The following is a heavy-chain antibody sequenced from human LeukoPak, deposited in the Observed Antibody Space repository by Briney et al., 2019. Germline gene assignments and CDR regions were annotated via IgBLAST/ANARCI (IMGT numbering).Heavy chain of an antibody. CDR2: ISGSGGRT. J-gene: IGHJ4*02. CDR3: AKVPEDY. Sequence: GGSLRLSCAAAGFTFTSYATSWARQAPGEGLEWVSAISGSGGRTYYADSVKGRFTISRDTYKNTLYLQMNSLRAEDTAVYYCAKVPEDYWGQGTLVTVSS. V-gene: IGHV3-23*01. CDR1: GFTFTSYA.